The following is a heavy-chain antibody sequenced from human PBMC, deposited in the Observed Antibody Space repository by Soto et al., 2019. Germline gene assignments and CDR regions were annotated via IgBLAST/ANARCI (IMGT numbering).Heavy chain of an antibody. CDR2: IIPTFGTG. CDR1: GGTFNNYA. J-gene: IGHJ6*02. V-gene: IGHV1-69*01. CDR3: ASFDGSLVRGGRSSPYEMDV. D-gene: IGHD3-10*01. Sequence: QVLLVQSGPEVKKPGSSVKVSCKASGGTFNNYAINWVRQAPGKGLEWMGGIIPTFGTGNHAQKCQGRVTITADESTTTADMELNSLRSEDTAIYYCASFDGSLVRGGRSSPYEMDVWGQGTTVIVSS.